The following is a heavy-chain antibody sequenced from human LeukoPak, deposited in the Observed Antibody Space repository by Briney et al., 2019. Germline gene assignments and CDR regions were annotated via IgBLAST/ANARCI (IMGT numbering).Heavy chain of an antibody. Sequence: GGSLRLSCAASGFTFSSYAMSWVRQAPGKGLEWVAGISDNGGSTYYADAVKGRFTISRDNSKNTLYLQMNSLRSEATAGVYCAPHGLACLKPNYSSFSLPYFHLWGQGTLVTVSS. V-gene: IGHV3-23*01. J-gene: IGHJ1*01. CDR2: ISDNGGST. D-gene: IGHD4-11*01. CDR3: APHGLACLKPNYSSFSLPYFHL. CDR1: GFTFSSYA.